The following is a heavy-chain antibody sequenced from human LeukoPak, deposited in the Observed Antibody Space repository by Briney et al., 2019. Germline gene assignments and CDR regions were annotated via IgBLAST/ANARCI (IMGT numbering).Heavy chain of an antibody. CDR3: TRDSGTTGEVKFDP. CDR1: GGSSSSYY. Sequence: SETLSLTCSVSGGSSSSYYWSWIRQPAGKGLEWMGRIYSSGTITYNPSLQSRVTISVDTSKNEFSLKMSSVTAADTAVYYCTRDSGTTGEVKFDPWGQGTLVAVSS. D-gene: IGHD3-10*01. V-gene: IGHV4-4*07. J-gene: IGHJ5*02. CDR2: IYSSGTI.